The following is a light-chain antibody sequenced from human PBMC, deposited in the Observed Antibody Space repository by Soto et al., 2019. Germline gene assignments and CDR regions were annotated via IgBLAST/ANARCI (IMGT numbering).Light chain of an antibody. V-gene: IGLV1-47*01. J-gene: IGLJ3*02. CDR2: RNN. CDR1: SSNIGSNY. Sequence: QLVLTQPPSASGTPGQRVTISCSGSSSNIGSNYVYWYQQLPGTAPKLLIYRNNQRPSGVPARFSGSKSGTSASLAISGLRSEDEADYYCAAWDDSLSGLWVFGGGTKLTVL. CDR3: AAWDDSLSGLWV.